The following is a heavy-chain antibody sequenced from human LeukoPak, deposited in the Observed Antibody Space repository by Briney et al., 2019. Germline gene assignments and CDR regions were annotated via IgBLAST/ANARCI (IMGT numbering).Heavy chain of an antibody. Sequence: PGGSLRLSCAASGFTFSNAWMSWVRQAPGKGLVWVSRINSDGSNTNYADSVKGRFTISRDNAKNTLYLQMNSLRVEDTAVYYCAREGHLIRSGYFNPAYDAWGQGTMVTVSS. CDR3: AREGHLIRSGYFNPAYDA. CDR2: INSDGSNT. D-gene: IGHD3-3*01. J-gene: IGHJ3*01. V-gene: IGHV3-74*01. CDR1: GFTFSNAW.